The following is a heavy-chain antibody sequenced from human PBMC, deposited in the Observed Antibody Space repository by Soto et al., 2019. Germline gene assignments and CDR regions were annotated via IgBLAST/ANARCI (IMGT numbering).Heavy chain of an antibody. V-gene: IGHV3-48*02. CDR3: ARDPYSSTTGTIMDY. CDR1: GFTFSNYA. J-gene: IGHJ4*01. Sequence: EVQLVESGGGLVQPGGSLRLSCAASGFTFSNYAMNWVRQAPGKGLEWVSYISHKSSAIYHADSVKGGFTISSDNAKNSLYLPIISLRDEDTAVYYCARDPYSSTTGTIMDYWGHGTLVTVSS. CDR2: ISHKSSAI. D-gene: IGHD4-17*01.